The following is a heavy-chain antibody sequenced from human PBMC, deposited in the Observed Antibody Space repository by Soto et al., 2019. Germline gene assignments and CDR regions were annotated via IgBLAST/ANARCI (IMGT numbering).Heavy chain of an antibody. CDR2: IIPIFGAA. Sequence: SVKVSCKASGGTFSSYAISWVRQAPGQGLEWMGGIIPIFGAANYAQKFQGRVTITADKSTSTAYMELSSLRSEDTAVYYCARSGYDYDYYYGMDVWGQGTTVTVSS. D-gene: IGHD5-12*01. V-gene: IGHV1-69*06. CDR3: ARSGYDYDYYYGMDV. J-gene: IGHJ6*02. CDR1: GGTFSSYA.